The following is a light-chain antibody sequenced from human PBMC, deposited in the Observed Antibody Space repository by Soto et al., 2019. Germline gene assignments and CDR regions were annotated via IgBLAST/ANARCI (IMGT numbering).Light chain of an antibody. CDR3: QQYSQWPIT. J-gene: IGKJ5*01. CDR2: GIS. V-gene: IGKV3-15*01. Sequence: EIVLTQSPVTLSVSPGERATLSCRASKSINNNYLPWYQQKPGQAPRILIFGISTRATGVPARFSGSGSGTAFTLSISSLQSDDFAVYSCQQYSQWPITFVQGTLLESK. CDR1: KSINNN.